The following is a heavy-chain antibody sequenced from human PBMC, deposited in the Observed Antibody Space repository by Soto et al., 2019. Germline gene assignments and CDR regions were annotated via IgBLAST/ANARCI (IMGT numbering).Heavy chain of an antibody. D-gene: IGHD7-27*01. V-gene: IGHV3-23*01. CDR1: GFTFSTYA. CDR3: ALRKTGSYFDY. CDR2: ISASGTST. J-gene: IGHJ4*02. Sequence: PGGSLRLSCAVAGFTFSTYAMSWVRQAPGKGLEWVSAISASGTSTFYVGSVKGRFTISRDNSMNTLYLQMNSLRADDTAVYYCALRKTGSYFDYWGQGSLVTVSS.